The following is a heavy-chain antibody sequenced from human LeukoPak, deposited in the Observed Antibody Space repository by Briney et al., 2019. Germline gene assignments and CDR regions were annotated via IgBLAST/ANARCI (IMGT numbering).Heavy chain of an antibody. CDR1: RFTFSNYA. D-gene: IGHD5-18*01. V-gene: IGHV3-23*01. CDR3: AKGSGYTYGYYYFDS. CDR2: ISGSGGST. J-gene: IGHJ4*02. Sequence: GSLRLSCTASRFTFSNYAMSWVRPAPGKGLEWVSTISGSGGSTYYADSVKGRFTISRDNSKNTLYLQMNSLRAEDTAVYFCAKGSGYTYGYYYFDSWGQGTLVSVSS.